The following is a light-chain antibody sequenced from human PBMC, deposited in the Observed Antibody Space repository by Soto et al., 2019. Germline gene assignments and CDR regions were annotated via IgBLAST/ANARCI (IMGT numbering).Light chain of an antibody. CDR2: EVS. CDR1: SSDVGGYNY. CDR3: SSYAGSNNLV. Sequence: ALTQPPSASGSPGQSVTLSCTGTSSDVGGYNYVSWYQQHPGKAPKLVIYEVSKRPSGVPDRFSGSKSGNTASLTVSGLQAEDEADYYCSSYAGSNNLVFGGGTKVTVL. J-gene: IGLJ2*01. V-gene: IGLV2-8*01.